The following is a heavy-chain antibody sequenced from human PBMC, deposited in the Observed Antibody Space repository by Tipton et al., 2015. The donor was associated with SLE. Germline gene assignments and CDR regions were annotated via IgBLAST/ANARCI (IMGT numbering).Heavy chain of an antibody. CDR3: AADAFDI. CDR1: GGSISLYY. CDR2: LYNSGTT. Sequence: TLSLTCTVSGGSISLYYWGWVRQPAGKGLEWVGRLYNSGTTNYNPPLKSRVTMSLDTSKNQFSLKLTSVTAADTAVYYCAADAFDIWGQGTMVTVSS. J-gene: IGHJ3*02. V-gene: IGHV4-4*07.